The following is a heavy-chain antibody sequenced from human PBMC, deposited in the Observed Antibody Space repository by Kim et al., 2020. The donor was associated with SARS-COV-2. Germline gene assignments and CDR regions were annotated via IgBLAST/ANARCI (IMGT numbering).Heavy chain of an antibody. J-gene: IGHJ6*02. D-gene: IGHD3-22*01. CDR2: IIPIFGTA. V-gene: IGHV1-69*13. CDR1: GRTFSSYA. Sequence: SVKVSCKASGRTFSSYAISWVRQAPGQGLEWMGGIIPIFGTANYAQKFQGRVTITADESTSTAYMELSSLRSEDTAVYYCATILVAKIYYYYAMDVWGQGTTVTVSS. CDR3: ATILVAKIYYYYAMDV.